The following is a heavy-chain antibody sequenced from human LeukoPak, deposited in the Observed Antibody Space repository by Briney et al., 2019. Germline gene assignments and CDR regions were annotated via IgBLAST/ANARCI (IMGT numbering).Heavy chain of an antibody. CDR3: ARCPDSSGWYCDAFDI. D-gene: IGHD6-19*01. Sequence: SETLSLTCTVSGGSISSYYWSWIRQPPGKGLEWIGYIYYSGSTNYNPSLKSRVTISVDTSKNQFSLKLSSVTAADTAVYYCARCPDSSGWYCDAFDIWGQGTMVTVSS. CDR1: GGSISSYY. CDR2: IYYSGST. V-gene: IGHV4-59*01. J-gene: IGHJ3*02.